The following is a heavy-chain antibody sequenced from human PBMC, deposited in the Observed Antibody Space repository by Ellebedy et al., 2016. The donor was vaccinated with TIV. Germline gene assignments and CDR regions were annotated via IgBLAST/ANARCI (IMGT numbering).Heavy chain of an antibody. Sequence: PGGSLRLSCAASGFTFRIYDMHRVRQSIGKGLEWVSAFGSGGDAYYPASVKGRFTISRENAKNSVYLQMNSLRAEDTAVYYCARRGLAAGGTLLYYWGQGTLVTVSS. CDR1: GFTFRIYD. CDR3: ARRGLAAGGTLLYY. J-gene: IGHJ4*02. V-gene: IGHV3-13*01. D-gene: IGHD6-13*01. CDR2: FGSGGDA.